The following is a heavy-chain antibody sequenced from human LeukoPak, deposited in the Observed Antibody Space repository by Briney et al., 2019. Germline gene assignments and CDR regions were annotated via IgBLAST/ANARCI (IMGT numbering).Heavy chain of an antibody. Sequence: KASETLSLTCTVSGGSISSGDYYWSWIRQPPGKGLEWIGYIYYSGSTYYNPSLKSRDTISVDTSKNQFSLKLSSVTAADTAVYYCARAAAYYGSGSYGYWGQGTLVTVSS. CDR1: GGSISSGDYY. D-gene: IGHD3-10*01. V-gene: IGHV4-30-4*08. J-gene: IGHJ4*02. CDR3: ARAAAYYGSGSYGY. CDR2: IYYSGST.